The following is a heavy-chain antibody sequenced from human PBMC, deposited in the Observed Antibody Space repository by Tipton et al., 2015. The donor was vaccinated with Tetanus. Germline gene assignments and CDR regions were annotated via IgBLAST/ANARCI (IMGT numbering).Heavy chain of an antibody. Sequence: LRLSCPVSGGSISGSSYYWSWIRQPPGKALEWIGSIYYSGSTFYHPSLQSRVTISVDTSKNQFSLRLSSVTAADTAVYFCARHPPPYYYGSGSYLDYWGQGTPVTVSS. J-gene: IGHJ4*02. CDR2: IYYSGST. CDR1: GGSISGSSYY. V-gene: IGHV4-39*01. D-gene: IGHD3-10*01. CDR3: ARHPPPYYYGSGSYLDY.